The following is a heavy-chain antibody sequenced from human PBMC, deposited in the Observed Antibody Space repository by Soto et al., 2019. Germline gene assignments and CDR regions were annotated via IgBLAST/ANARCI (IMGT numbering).Heavy chain of an antibody. Sequence: EVQLVESGGGLIQSGGSLRLSCAASGFTVSRNFMSWVRQAPGKGLGWVSLIYSAGDTSYADSVKGRFIISRDTSKNTLYLQMNSLRAEDTAIYYCAGVYGDFAFDAFDIWGQGTMVTVSS. CDR2: IYSAGDT. D-gene: IGHD4-17*01. J-gene: IGHJ3*02. CDR3: AGVYGDFAFDAFDI. CDR1: GFTVSRNF. V-gene: IGHV3-53*01.